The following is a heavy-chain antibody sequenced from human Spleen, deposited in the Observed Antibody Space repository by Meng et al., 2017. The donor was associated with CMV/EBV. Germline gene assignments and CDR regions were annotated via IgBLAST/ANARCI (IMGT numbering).Heavy chain of an antibody. Sequence: TLTLTCAVDGGSFSGYYWSWIRQPPGKGLEWIGEINHSGSTNYSPSLKSRVTISVDTSKNQFSLKLSSVTAADTAVYYCARGPLFDYWGQGSLVTVSS. CDR1: GGSFSGYY. J-gene: IGHJ4*02. CDR2: INHSGST. CDR3: ARGPLFDY. V-gene: IGHV4-34*01.